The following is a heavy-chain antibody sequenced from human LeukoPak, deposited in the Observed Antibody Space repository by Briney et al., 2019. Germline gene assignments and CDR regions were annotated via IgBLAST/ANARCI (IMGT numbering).Heavy chain of an antibody. Sequence: GGSLRLSCAASGFTFSSYAMSWVRQAPGKGLEWVSAISGSGGSTYYADSVKGRFTISGDNSKNTLYLQMNSLRAEDTAVYYCAKRPYYDILTGHFDYWGQGTLVTVSS. CDR3: AKRPYYDILTGHFDY. D-gene: IGHD3-9*01. CDR1: GFTFSSYA. V-gene: IGHV3-23*01. J-gene: IGHJ4*02. CDR2: ISGSGGST.